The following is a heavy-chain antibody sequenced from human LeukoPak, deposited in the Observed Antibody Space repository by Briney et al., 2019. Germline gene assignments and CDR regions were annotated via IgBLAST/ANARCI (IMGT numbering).Heavy chain of an antibody. CDR1: GYTLTELS. V-gene: IGHV1-24*01. CDR2: FDPEDGET. J-gene: IGHJ4*02. CDR3: ATVVYGDYYFDY. Sequence: ASVKVSCKVSGYTLTELSMHWVRQAPGKGLEWMGGFDPEDGETIYAQKFQGRVTMTEDTSTDTAYMELSSLRSEDTAVYYCATVVYGDYYFDYWGQGTPVTVSS. D-gene: IGHD4-17*01.